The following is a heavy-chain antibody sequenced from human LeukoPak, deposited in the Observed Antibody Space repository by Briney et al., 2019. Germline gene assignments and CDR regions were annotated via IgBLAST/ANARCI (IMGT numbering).Heavy chain of an antibody. CDR2: ISYDGSKK. CDR1: GFTFSSYG. J-gene: IGHJ6*02. D-gene: IGHD6-19*01. Sequence: PGGSLRLSCAASGFTFSSYGMHWVRQAPGKGLEWVAVISYDGSKKYYADSVKGRFTISRDNSKNTLYLQMSSLRAEDTAVYYCAKGSGWYENYYYGMDVWGQGTTVTVSS. V-gene: IGHV3-30*18. CDR3: AKGSGWYENYYYGMDV.